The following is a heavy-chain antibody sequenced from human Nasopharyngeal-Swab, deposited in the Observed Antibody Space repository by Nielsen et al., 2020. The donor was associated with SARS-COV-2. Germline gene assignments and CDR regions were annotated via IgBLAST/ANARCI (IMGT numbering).Heavy chain of an antibody. CDR3: ARGPDAAGTYYYYYYYMDV. D-gene: IGHD6-13*01. J-gene: IGHJ6*03. Sequence: SETLSLTCTVSGGSISSYYWSWIRQPPGKGLEWIGYIYCSGSTNYNPSLKSRVTISVDTSKNQFSLKLSSVTAADTAVYYCARGPDAAGTYYYYYYYMDVWGKGTTVTVSS. CDR1: GGSISSYY. V-gene: IGHV4-59*01. CDR2: IYCSGST.